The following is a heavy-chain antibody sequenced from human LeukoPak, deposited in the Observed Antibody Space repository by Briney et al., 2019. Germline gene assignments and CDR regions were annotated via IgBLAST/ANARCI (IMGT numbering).Heavy chain of an antibody. CDR3: ARDPYSYYYGSGSYSYGMDV. V-gene: IGHV1-69*01. D-gene: IGHD3-10*01. CDR1: GGTFSSYA. CDR2: IIPIFGTA. Sequence: SVKVSCKASGGTFSSYAISWVRQAPGQGREWMEGIIPIFGTANSAQKFQGRVTITADESTSTAYMELSSLRSEDTAVYYCARDPYSYYYGSGSYSYGMDVWGQGTTVTVSS. J-gene: IGHJ6*02.